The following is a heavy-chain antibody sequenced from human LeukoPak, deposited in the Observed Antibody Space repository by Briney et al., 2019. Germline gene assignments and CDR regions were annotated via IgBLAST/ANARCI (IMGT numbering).Heavy chain of an antibody. CDR1: GFTFSSYG. V-gene: IGHV3-30*18. CDR3: AKDVSGGFDY. CDR2: ISYDGSNK. J-gene: IGHJ4*02. Sequence: GGSLRLSCAASGFTFSSYGMHWVRQAPGKGLEWVAVISYDGSNKYYADSVKGRLTIPRDNSKNTLYLQMNSLRAEDTAVYYCAKDVSGGFDYWGQGTLVTVSS. D-gene: IGHD1-26*01.